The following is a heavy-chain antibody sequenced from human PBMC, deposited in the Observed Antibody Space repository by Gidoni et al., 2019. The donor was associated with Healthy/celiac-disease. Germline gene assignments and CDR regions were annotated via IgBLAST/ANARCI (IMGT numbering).Heavy chain of an antibody. CDR1: GFPFRHAW. J-gene: IGHJ3*02. Sequence: EVQLVESGGGLVQPGGSLRLSCAASGFPFRHAWMSWVRQAPGKGLEWVGRIKSKTDGGTTDYAAPVKGRFTISRDDSKNTLYLQMNSLKTEDTAVYYCTTDVGEQLVGAFDIWGQGTMVTVSS. CDR3: TTDVGEQLVGAFDI. CDR2: IKSKTDGGTT. D-gene: IGHD6-6*01. V-gene: IGHV3-15*01.